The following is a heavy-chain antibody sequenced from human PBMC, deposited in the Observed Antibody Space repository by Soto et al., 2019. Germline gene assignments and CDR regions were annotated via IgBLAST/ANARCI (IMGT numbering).Heavy chain of an antibody. CDR1: GFSLSNSGVG. Sequence: SGPTLVNPTQTLTLTCTFSGFSLSNSGVGMGWIRQPPGKALEWLALIYWNDDKRYSPSLKSRLTITKDTSKNQVVLAMTNMDPVDTATYYCAHSHVSYGGFFPSGYWGQGTLVTVSS. V-gene: IGHV2-5*01. CDR2: IYWNDDK. D-gene: IGHD4-17*01. J-gene: IGHJ4*02. CDR3: AHSHVSYGGFFPSGY.